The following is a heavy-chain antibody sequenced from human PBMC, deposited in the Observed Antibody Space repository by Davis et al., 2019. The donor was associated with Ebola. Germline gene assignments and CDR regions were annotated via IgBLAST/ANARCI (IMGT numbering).Heavy chain of an antibody. CDR1: GGTFSSYA. Sequence: SVKVSCKASGGTFSSYAISWVRQAPGQGLEWMGVIIPIFGTANYAQKFQGRVTITADESTSTAYMELSSLRSEDTAVYYCASSVQGVIITHPYYGMDVWGQGTTVTVSS. CDR2: IIPIFGTA. V-gene: IGHV1-69*13. J-gene: IGHJ6*02. D-gene: IGHD3-10*02. CDR3: ASSVQGVIITHPYYGMDV.